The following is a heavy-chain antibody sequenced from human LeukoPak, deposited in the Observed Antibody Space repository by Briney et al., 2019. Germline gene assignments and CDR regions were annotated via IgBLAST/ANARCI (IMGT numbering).Heavy chain of an antibody. D-gene: IGHD5-18*01. Sequence: PSETLSLACAVYGGSFSGYYWTWIRQPPGKGLEWIGYIYYSGSTNYNPSLESRVTVSVDTSKNQFSLKLSSVTAADTAVYYCARQSAMGSFDYWGQGTLVTVSS. CDR3: ARQSAMGSFDY. J-gene: IGHJ4*02. CDR1: GGSFSGYY. V-gene: IGHV4-59*08. CDR2: IYYSGST.